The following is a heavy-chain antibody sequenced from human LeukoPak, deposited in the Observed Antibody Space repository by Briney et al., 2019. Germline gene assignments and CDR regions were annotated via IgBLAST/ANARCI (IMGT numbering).Heavy chain of an antibody. CDR1: GGSISSYY. V-gene: IGHV4-4*07. D-gene: IGHD6-6*01. CDR3: ARDGSATARPFVSNDY. J-gene: IGHJ4*02. Sequence: SETLSLPCTVSGGSISSYYWSWIRQPAGKGLEWVGRSHSSGSTDYNPSFKSRVTMSVDTSKNQFSLKVRSVTAADTAVYYCARDGSATARPFVSNDYWGQGTLVTVSS. CDR2: SHSSGST.